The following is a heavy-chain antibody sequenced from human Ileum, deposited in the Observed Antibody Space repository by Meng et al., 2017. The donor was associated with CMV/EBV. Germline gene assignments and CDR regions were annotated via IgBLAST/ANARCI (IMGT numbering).Heavy chain of an antibody. CDR2: ISNSGGTT. CDR3: ARGNQYYYDSSGYLDY. J-gene: IGHJ4*02. CDR1: GFTFSTDA. D-gene: IGHD3-22*01. Sequence: GFTFSTDAMSWVRQAPGKGLEWVSGISNSGGTTYYEDSVKGRFTISRDNSKNTLYLQMNSLRAEDTAVYYCARGNQYYYDSSGYLDYWGQGTLVTVSS. V-gene: IGHV3-23*01.